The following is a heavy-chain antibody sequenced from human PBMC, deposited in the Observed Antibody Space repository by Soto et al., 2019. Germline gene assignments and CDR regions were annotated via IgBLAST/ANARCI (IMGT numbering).Heavy chain of an antibody. CDR2: IYPGDSDT. CDR1: GYSFTSYW. CDR3: ARPGGSSYMDV. Sequence: GESLKISCKGSGYSFTSYWIGWVRQMPGKGLEWMGIIYPGDSDTRYSPSFQGQVTISADKSISTAYLQWSSLPAPDTALFYCARPGGSSYMDVWGKGATVTASS. J-gene: IGHJ6*03. V-gene: IGHV5-51*01. D-gene: IGHD2-15*01.